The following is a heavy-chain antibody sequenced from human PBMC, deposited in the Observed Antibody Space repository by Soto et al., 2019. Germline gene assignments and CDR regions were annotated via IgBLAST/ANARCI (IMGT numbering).Heavy chain of an antibody. CDR2: ISGSGGST. D-gene: IGHD1-26*01. Sequence: PGGSLRLSCAASGFTFCISAVTGVRQAQGKGLEWVSAISGSGGSTYYADSVKGRFTISRDNSKNTLYLQMNSLRAEDTAVYYCAKGGVEVRYYYYGMDVWGQGTTVTVSS. V-gene: IGHV3-23*01. CDR3: AKGGVEVRYYYYGMDV. J-gene: IGHJ6*02. CDR1: GFTFCISA.